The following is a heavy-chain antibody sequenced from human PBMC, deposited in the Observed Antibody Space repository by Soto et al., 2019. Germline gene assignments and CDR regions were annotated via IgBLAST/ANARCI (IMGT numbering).Heavy chain of an antibody. Sequence: EVQLVESGGGLVQPGRSLRLSCAASGFTFDDYAMHWVRQAPGKGLEWVSGISWNSGSIGYADSVKGRFTISRDNAKNSLYLQMNSLRAAATALYYCAKDPSSSGWYYFDYWGQGTLVTVSS. J-gene: IGHJ4*02. CDR2: ISWNSGSI. D-gene: IGHD6-19*01. V-gene: IGHV3-9*01. CDR3: AKDPSSSGWYYFDY. CDR1: GFTFDDYA.